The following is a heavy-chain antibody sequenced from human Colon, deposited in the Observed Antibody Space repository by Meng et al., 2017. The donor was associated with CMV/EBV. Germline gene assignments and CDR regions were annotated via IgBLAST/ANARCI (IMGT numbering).Heavy chain of an antibody. CDR3: AKVLYITAVAEGFDM. V-gene: IGHV3-23*01. CDR1: GFSVSRNY. D-gene: IGHD1-14*01. CDR2: ISNSGGRT. J-gene: IGHJ3*02. Sequence: GGSLRLSCVASGFSVSRNYISWVRQAPGKGLEWVSTISNSGGRTYYADTVKGRFTISRDNSRNILYLQMSTLRAEDTAMYYCAKVLYITAVAEGFDMWGQGTLVTVSS.